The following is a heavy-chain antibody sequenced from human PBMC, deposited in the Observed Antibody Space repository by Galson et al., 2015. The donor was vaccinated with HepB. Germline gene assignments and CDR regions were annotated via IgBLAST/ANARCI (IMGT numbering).Heavy chain of an antibody. CDR2: ISPHNGYT. CDR3: ARHCGGDYCVCDY. CDR1: GYTFSTYG. D-gene: IGHD2-21*01. V-gene: IGHV1-18*01. J-gene: IGHJ4*02. Sequence: SVKVSCKGSGYTFSTYGINWVRQAPGQGLEWMGWISPHNGYTNYAPKVQGRVTLTTETSTKTSYMELRNLRSDDTAVYYCARHCGGDYCVCDYWGQGTLVTVSS.